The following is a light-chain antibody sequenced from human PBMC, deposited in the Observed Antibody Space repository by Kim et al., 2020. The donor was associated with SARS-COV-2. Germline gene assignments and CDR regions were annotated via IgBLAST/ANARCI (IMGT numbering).Light chain of an antibody. CDR2: AVS. Sequence: GQSAPTSCTGTSSYVGGYNYVSWYQLRPDKAPKLMIYAVSGRPSGVPDRFSGSKSGNTAFLTISGLQAEDEGDYYCSSYAGSSSLLFGGGTQLTVL. J-gene: IGLJ3*02. CDR1: SSYVGGYNY. V-gene: IGLV2-11*01. CDR3: SSYAGSSSLL.